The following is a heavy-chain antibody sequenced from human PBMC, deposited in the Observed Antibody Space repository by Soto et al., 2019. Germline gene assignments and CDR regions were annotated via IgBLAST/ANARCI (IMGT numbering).Heavy chain of an antibody. D-gene: IGHD6-13*01. Sequence: ASVKVSCKVSGYTLTELSMHWVRQAPGKGLEWMGGFDPEDGETIYAQKFQGRVTMTEDTSTDTAYMELSSLRSEDTAVYYCATDFSHHSSSWYYHDAFDIWGQGTMVTVSS. CDR1: GYTLTELS. CDR3: ATDFSHHSSSWYYHDAFDI. V-gene: IGHV1-24*01. CDR2: FDPEDGET. J-gene: IGHJ3*02.